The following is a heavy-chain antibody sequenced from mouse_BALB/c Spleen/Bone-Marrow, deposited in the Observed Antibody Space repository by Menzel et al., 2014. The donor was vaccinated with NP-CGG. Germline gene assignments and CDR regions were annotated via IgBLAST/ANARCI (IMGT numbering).Heavy chain of an antibody. Sequence: EVKLMESGAELVKPGASVKLSCTASGFNIKDTDMHWVKQRPEQGLEWIGRIDPANGNTKYDPKFQGKATITADTSSNTAYLQLSSLTSEDTAVYYCATYYRYDRRFAYWGQGTLVTVSA. D-gene: IGHD2-14*01. CDR2: IDPANGNT. CDR3: ATYYRYDRRFAY. CDR1: GFNIKDTD. J-gene: IGHJ3*01. V-gene: IGHV14-3*02.